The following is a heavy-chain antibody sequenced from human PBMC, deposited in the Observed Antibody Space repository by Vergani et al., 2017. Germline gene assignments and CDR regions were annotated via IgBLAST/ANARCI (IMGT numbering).Heavy chain of an antibody. D-gene: IGHD2-2*03. V-gene: IGHV4-30-4*01. J-gene: IGHJ5*02. CDR1: GGSISSGDYY. CDR3: AREHAVGYCSSTSCYLDWFDP. CDR2: IYYSGST. Sequence: VQLQESGPGLVKPSQTLSLTCTVSGGSISSGDYYWSWIRQPPGKGLEWIGYIYYSGSTYYNPSLKSRVTISVDTSKNQFSLKLSSVTAADTAVYYCAREHAVGYCSSTSCYLDWFDPWGQGTLVTVSS.